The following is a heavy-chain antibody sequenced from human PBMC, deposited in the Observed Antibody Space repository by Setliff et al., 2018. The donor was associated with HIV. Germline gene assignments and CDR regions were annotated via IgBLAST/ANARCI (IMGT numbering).Heavy chain of an antibody. V-gene: IGHV1-69*05. CDR3: AFSIYRSGSYSFIFDY. Sequence: SVKVSCKASGGTLNDYAVTWVRQAPGQGLDVVGEIIPLFGTRNYVQRFQGRIAITTDEFTATAYMDLSGLTSEDTAMYYCAFSIYRSGSYSFIFDYWGQGTLVTVSS. J-gene: IGHJ4*02. CDR2: IIPLFGTR. D-gene: IGHD3-10*01. CDR1: GGTLNDYA.